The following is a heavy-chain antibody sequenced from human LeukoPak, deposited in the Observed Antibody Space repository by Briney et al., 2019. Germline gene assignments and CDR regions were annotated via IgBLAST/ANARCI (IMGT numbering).Heavy chain of an antibody. J-gene: IGHJ4*02. V-gene: IGHV3-48*03. Sequence: GGSLRLSCAASGFTFSGYDMNWARQAPGKGLEWVSYISSSASTIYYADSVKGRFTISRDNAKNSLYLQMNSLRAEDTAVYYCARAPGYYGSGSYDYWGQGTLVTVSS. CDR2: ISSSASTI. D-gene: IGHD3-10*01. CDR1: GFTFSGYD. CDR3: ARAPGYYGSGSYDY.